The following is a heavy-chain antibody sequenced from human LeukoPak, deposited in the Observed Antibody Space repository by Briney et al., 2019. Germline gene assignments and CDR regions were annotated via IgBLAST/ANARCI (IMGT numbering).Heavy chain of an antibody. CDR1: GGSISSYY. J-gene: IGHJ6*03. V-gene: IGHV3-23*01. CDR3: AKDVTGEGYYYMDV. Sequence: ETLSLTCSVSGGSISSYYYTWIRQPPGKGLEWVSAISGSGGSTYYADSVKGRFTISRDNSKNTLYLQMNSLRAEDTAVYYCAKDVTGEGYYYMDVWGKGTTVTVSS. CDR2: ISGSGGST. D-gene: IGHD7-27*01.